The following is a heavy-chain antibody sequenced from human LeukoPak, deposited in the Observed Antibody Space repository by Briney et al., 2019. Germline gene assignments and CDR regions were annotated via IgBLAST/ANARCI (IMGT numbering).Heavy chain of an antibody. D-gene: IGHD6-13*01. J-gene: IGHJ4*02. CDR2: ISGSGGST. CDR3: AKGGSSSSLYNLAFDY. V-gene: IGHV3-23*01. Sequence: PGGSLRLSCAASGFTFSSYAMSWVRQAPVKELEWVSVISGSGGSTHYADSVKGRFTISRDNSKNTLYLQMNRLRAEDTAVYYCAKGGSSSSLYNLAFDYWGQGTLVTVSS. CDR1: GFTFSSYA.